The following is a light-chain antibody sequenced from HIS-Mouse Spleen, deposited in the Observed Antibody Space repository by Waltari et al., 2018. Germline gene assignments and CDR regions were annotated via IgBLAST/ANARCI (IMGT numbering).Light chain of an antibody. Sequence: SYELTQPPSVSVSPGQTASITCSGDQLGDKYACWYQQKPGQSPVLVIYQDSKRPSGIPERSSGSNSGNTATLTISGTQAMDEADYYCQAWDSSYSVFGGGTKLTVL. CDR1: QLGDKY. J-gene: IGLJ2*01. CDR3: QAWDSSYSV. V-gene: IGLV3-1*01. CDR2: QDS.